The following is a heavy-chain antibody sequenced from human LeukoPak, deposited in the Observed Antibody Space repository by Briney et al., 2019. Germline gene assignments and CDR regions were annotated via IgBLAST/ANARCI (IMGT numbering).Heavy chain of an antibody. D-gene: IGHD6-13*01. CDR2: IKQDVGEK. V-gene: IGHV3-7*04. CDR1: GFTFRNYW. CDR3: ARDRSIAAADFDY. Sequence: GGSLTLACAASGFTFRNYWMSWVRQAPGKGREWVANIKQDVGEKYYVDSMKGRFTISRDNAKNSLYLQMKSLRVEDTAVYYCARDRSIAAADFDYWGQGTLVTVSS. J-gene: IGHJ4*02.